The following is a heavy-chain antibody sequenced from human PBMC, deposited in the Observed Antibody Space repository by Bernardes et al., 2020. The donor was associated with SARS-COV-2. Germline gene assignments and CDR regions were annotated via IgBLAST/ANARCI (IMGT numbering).Heavy chain of an antibody. Sequence: GGSLRLSCAGSGFTFRNYGMHWVRQAPGKGLEWVATISYDGSQQKYADSVKGRFTISRDNSKNTLFLQMNSLRTEDTAVHFCAIGAVAGTESFGFWGQGALVTV. J-gene: IGHJ4*02. CDR3: AIGAVAGTESFGF. CDR1: GFTFRNYG. CDR2: ISYDGSQQ. D-gene: IGHD6-19*01. V-gene: IGHV3-30*03.